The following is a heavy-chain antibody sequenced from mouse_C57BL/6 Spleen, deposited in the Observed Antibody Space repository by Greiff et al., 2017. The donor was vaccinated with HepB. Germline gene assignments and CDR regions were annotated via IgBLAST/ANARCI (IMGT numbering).Heavy chain of an antibody. V-gene: IGHV1-22*01. Sequence: EVKLQESGPELVKPGASVKMSCKASGYTFTDYNMHWVKQSHGKSLEWIGYINPNNGGTSYTQKFKGKATLTVNKSSSTAYMELRSLTSEDSAVYYCARDAGYEDDYWGQGTTLTVSS. CDR2: INPNNGGT. CDR1: GYTFTDYN. J-gene: IGHJ2*01. CDR3: ARDAGYEDDY. D-gene: IGHD2-2*01.